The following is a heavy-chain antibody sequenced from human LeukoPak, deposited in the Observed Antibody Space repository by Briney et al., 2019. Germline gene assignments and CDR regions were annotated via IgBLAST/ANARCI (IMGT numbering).Heavy chain of an antibody. D-gene: IGHD3-22*01. CDR3: AKDYYDSSGPYWYFDL. CDR1: GFTVSSNH. V-gene: IGHV3-53*05. Sequence: PGGSLRLSCVASGFTVSSNHMSWVRQAPGKGLEWVSVIYSGGSTYYADSVKGRFTISRDNSKNTLYLQMNSLRAEDTAVYYCAKDYYDSSGPYWYFDLWGRGTLVTVSS. J-gene: IGHJ2*01. CDR2: IYSGGST.